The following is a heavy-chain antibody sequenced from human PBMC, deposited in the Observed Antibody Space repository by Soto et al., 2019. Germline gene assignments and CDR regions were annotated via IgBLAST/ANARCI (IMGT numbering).Heavy chain of an antibody. J-gene: IGHJ4*02. Sequence: QVQLVASGEGVVQPGRPLRLSCAASGVTLSRYGMHWVRQAPGKGLEWVAVISYDGSNKYYADSVKGRFTISRDNSKDTLYLQMNSLRAEDTAVYYCAKDKDLGAAGYYFDYWGQGTLVTVSS. CDR1: GVTLSRYG. V-gene: IGHV3-30*18. CDR2: ISYDGSNK. D-gene: IGHD6-13*01. CDR3: AKDKDLGAAGYYFDY.